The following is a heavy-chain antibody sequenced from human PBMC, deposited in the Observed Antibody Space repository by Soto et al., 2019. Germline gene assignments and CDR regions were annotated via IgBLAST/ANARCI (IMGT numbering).Heavy chain of an antibody. V-gene: IGHV4-59*01. CDR3: ARDQTYYGSGSYFDY. CDR1: GGSISSYY. CDR2: IYYSGST. D-gene: IGHD3-10*01. J-gene: IGHJ4*02. Sequence: PSETLSLTCTVSGGSISSYYCSWIRQPPGKGLEWIGYIYYSGSTNYNPSLKSRVTISVDTSKNQFSLKLSSVTAADTAVYYCARDQTYYGSGSYFDYWGQGTLVTVSS.